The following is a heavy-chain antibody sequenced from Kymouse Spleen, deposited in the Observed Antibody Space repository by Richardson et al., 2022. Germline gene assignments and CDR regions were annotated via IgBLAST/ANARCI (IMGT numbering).Heavy chain of an antibody. CDR3: ARSYSSSSYYYYYGMDV. Sequence: QVQLVQSGAEVKKPGASVKVSCKASGYTFTSYAMHWVRQAPGQRLEWMGWINAGNGNTKYSQKFQGRVTITRDTSASTAYMELSSLRSEDTAVYYCARSYSSSSYYYYYGMDVWGQGTTVTVSS. J-gene: IGHJ6*02. V-gene: IGHV1-3*01. CDR1: GYTFTSYA. D-gene: IGHD6-6*01. CDR2: INAGNGNT.